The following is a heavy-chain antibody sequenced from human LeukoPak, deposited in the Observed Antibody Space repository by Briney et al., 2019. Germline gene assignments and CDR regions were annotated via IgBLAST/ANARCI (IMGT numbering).Heavy chain of an antibody. V-gene: IGHV3-23*01. J-gene: IGHJ6*02. CDR3: AKGSGSTSPFYYYGMDV. CDR1: GFSFGNYA. D-gene: IGHD2-2*01. CDR2: ISGSGGST. Sequence: GGSLRLSCAASGFSFGNYAMTWVRQAPGKGLEWVSAISGSGGSTYYADSVKGRFTISRDNSKNTLYLQMNSLRAEDTAVYYCAKGSGSTSPFYYYGMDVWGQGTTVTVSS.